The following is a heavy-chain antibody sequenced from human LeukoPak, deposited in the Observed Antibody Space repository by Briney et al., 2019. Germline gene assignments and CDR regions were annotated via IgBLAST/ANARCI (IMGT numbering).Heavy chain of an antibody. J-gene: IGHJ4*02. CDR2: IYYSGST. CDR3: AIAELRYFDWLAPFDY. V-gene: IGHV4-61*01. Sequence: SETLSLTCTVSGGSVSSGSYYWSWIRQPPRKGLEWIGYIYYSGSTNYNPSLKSRVTISVDTSNNQFSLKLSPVTAADTAVYYCAIAELRYFDWLAPFDYWGQGTLVTVSS. D-gene: IGHD3-9*01. CDR1: GGSVSSGSYY.